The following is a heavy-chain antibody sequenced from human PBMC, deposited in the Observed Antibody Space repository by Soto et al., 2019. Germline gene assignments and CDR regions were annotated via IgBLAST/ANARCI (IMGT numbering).Heavy chain of an antibody. V-gene: IGHV3-21*01. J-gene: IGHJ6*02. CDR3: ARDSSSRSSGYYYGMDV. D-gene: IGHD6-13*01. CDR2: ISSSSSYI. CDR1: GFTFSSYS. Sequence: GGSPRLSCAASGFTFSSYSMNWVRQAPGKGLEWVSSISSSSSYIYYADSVKGRFTISRDNAKNSLYLQMNSLRAEDTAVYYCARDSSSRSSGYYYGMDVWGQGTTVTVSS.